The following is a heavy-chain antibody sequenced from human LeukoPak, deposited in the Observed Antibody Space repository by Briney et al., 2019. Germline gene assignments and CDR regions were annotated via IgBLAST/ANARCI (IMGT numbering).Heavy chain of an antibody. V-gene: IGHV3-7*03. CDR2: IKQDGSEK. D-gene: IGHD2-21*01. CDR1: GFSLGTYY. CDR3: AKDVGTIARNLDL. Sequence: PGGSLRLSCAASGFSLGTYYMSWVRQAPGKGLEWVANIKQDGSEKHYVDSVKGRFTISRDNAKNSVYLQMTSLRDEDTALYYCAKDVGTIARNLDLWGQGTLLIVSS. J-gene: IGHJ5*02.